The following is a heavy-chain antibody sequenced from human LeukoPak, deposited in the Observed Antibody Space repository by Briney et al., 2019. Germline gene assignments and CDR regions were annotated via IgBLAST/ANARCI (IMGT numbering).Heavy chain of an antibody. V-gene: IGHV1-8*02. CDR3: ARKGNIVVVPAAPSYYYGMDV. CDR2: INPDSGNT. CDR1: GYTFTGYY. D-gene: IGHD2-2*01. Sequence: GASVKVSCKASGYTFTGYYIHWVRQAPGLGLEWMGWINPDSGNTGYAQKFQGRVTMTRNTSISTAYMELSSLRSEDTAVYYCARKGNIVVVPAAPSYYYGMDVWSQGTTVTVSS. J-gene: IGHJ6*02.